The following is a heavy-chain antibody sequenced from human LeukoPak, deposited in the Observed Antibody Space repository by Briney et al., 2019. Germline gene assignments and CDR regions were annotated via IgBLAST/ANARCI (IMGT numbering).Heavy chain of an antibody. CDR1: GGSISSYY. J-gene: IGHJ4*02. Sequence: SETLSLTCTVSGGSISSYYWSWIRQPPGKGLDWIGRIYTSGSTNYNPSLKSRVTISVDTSKNQFSLKLSSVTAADTAVYYCARTSVVVSFDYWGQGTLVTVSS. D-gene: IGHD3-22*01. CDR3: ARTSVVVSFDY. CDR2: IYTSGST. V-gene: IGHV4-4*08.